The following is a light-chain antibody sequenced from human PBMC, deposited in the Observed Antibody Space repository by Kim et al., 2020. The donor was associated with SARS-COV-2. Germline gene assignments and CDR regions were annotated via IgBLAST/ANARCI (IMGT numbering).Light chain of an antibody. CDR1: ALQKQY. J-gene: IGLJ3*02. V-gene: IGLV3-25*03. CDR3: QSADSSGTGV. Sequence: SYELTQPPSVSVSPGQTARITCTGDALQKQYAYWYQQKPGQAPVLVIYKDSERPSGIPERLSGSCSGTTVTLPISGVQAEDEAYYYFQSADSSGTGVFGGGTQLTVL. CDR2: KDS.